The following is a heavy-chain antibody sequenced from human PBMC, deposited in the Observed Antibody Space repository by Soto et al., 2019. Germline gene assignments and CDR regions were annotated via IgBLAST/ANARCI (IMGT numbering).Heavy chain of an antibody. J-gene: IGHJ3*02. CDR1: GGSISSYY. V-gene: IGHV4-59*01. CDR2: INYSGST. D-gene: IGHD6-13*01. Sequence: QVQLQESGPGLVKPSETLSLTCTVSGGSISSYYWSWIRQPPGKGREWIGYINYSGSTNYNPSLKSRVTISADTSKNQSSLKLSSVTAADTAVYYCATRGIAAADNSFDIWGQGTMVTVSS. CDR3: ATRGIAAADNSFDI.